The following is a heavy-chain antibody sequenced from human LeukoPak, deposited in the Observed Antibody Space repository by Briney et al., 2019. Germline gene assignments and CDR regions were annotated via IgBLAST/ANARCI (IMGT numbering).Heavy chain of an antibody. CDR1: GGTFSSYA. Sequence: SVKVSCKASGGTFSSYAISWVRQAPGQGLEWMGRIIPILGIANYAQKFQGRVTITADKSTSTAYMELSSLRSEDTAVYYCARGLQEGRLQGDAFDIWGQGTMVTVSS. CDR2: IIPILGIA. J-gene: IGHJ3*02. CDR3: ARGLQEGRLQGDAFDI. V-gene: IGHV1-69*04. D-gene: IGHD5-24*01.